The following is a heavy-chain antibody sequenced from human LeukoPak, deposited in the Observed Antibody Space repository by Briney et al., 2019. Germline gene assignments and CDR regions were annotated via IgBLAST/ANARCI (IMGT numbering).Heavy chain of an antibody. Sequence: GASVKVSCKAFGYTFTGYWMHWVRQAPGQGPEWMGVISPSGGSTIYAQKFKGRVTLTRDMSTSTDYLELSSLRSEDTAVYYCARGYSGIAAAEDYWGQGTLVTVSS. J-gene: IGHJ4*02. V-gene: IGHV1-46*01. CDR1: GYTFTGYW. CDR3: ARGYSGIAAAEDY. D-gene: IGHD6-13*01. CDR2: ISPSGGST.